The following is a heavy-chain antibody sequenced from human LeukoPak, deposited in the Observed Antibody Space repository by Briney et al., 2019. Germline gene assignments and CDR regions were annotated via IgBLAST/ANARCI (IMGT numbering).Heavy chain of an antibody. CDR2: IYTSGST. J-gene: IGHJ4*02. Sequence: PSETLSLTCTVSGGSISSYYWSWIRQPAGKGLEWIGRIYTSGSTNYNPSLKSRVTMSVDTSKNQFSLKLSSVTAADTAVYYCARVRYSSSWYYFDYWGQGTLVTVSS. CDR1: GGSISSYY. V-gene: IGHV4-4*07. CDR3: ARVRYSSSWYYFDY. D-gene: IGHD6-13*01.